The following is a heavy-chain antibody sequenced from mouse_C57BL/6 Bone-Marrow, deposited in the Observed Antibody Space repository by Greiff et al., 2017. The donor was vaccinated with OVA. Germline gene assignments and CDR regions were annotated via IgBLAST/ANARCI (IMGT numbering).Heavy chain of an antibody. CDR1: GYAFTNYL. CDR2: INPGSGGT. V-gene: IGHV1-54*01. CDR3: AGERGGYFIDG. D-gene: IGHD2-3*01. J-gene: IGHJ2*01. Sequence: QVQLQQSGAELVRPGTSVKVSCKASGYAFTNYLIEWVKQRPGQGLEWIGEINPGSGGTNYNEKFKGKATLTADKSSSTAYMQLSRLTSEDSAVDFCAGERGGYFIDGWGQGTTLTVSS.